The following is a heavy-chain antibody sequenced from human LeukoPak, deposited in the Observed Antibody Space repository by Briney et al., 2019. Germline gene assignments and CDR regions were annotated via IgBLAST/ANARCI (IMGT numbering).Heavy chain of an antibody. D-gene: IGHD4-23*01. Sequence: GGSLRLSCAASGFTFSYSGMHWVRQAPGKGLEWVASIFYDGSHKYYADSVKGRFTISRDNSKNTVFLQMNSLRAEDTAAYHCARVGGNYPYWYFDLWGRGTLVTVSS. CDR3: ARVGGNYPYWYFDL. CDR2: IFYDGSHK. J-gene: IGHJ2*01. V-gene: IGHV3-33*01. CDR1: GFTFSYSG.